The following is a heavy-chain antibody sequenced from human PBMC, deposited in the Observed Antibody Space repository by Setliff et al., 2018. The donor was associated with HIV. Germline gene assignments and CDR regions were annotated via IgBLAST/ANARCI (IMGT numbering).Heavy chain of an antibody. D-gene: IGHD1-26*01. Sequence: GPVRVSCKASGYTFSSYDINWVRQATGQGLEWMGWMNPNRGNTGYAQKFQGRVTMTRDTSISTAYMELNNLKFEDTAVYYCARARRDSDDRGRRSHYYIDVWGKGTTVTVSS. CDR1: GYTFSSYD. V-gene: IGHV1-8*02. CDR3: ARARRDSDDRGRRSHYYIDV. CDR2: MNPNRGNT. J-gene: IGHJ6*03.